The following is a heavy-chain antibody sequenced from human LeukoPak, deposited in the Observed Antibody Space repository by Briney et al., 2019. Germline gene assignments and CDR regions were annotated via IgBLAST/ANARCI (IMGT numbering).Heavy chain of an antibody. D-gene: IGHD3-22*01. CDR1: GFTFSSYA. V-gene: IGHV3-30*04. CDR2: ISYDGSNK. CDR3: AVYTYYYDSSGPINYYYYGMDV. J-gene: IGHJ6*02. Sequence: YPGGSLRPSCAASGFTFSSYAMHWVRQAPGKGLEWVAVISYDGSNKYYADSVKGRFTISRDSSKNTLYLQMNSLRAEDTAVYYCAVYTYYYDSSGPINYYYYGMDVWGQGTTVTVSS.